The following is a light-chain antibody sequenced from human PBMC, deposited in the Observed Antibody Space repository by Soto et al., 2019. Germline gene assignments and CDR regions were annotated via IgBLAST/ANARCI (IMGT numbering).Light chain of an antibody. CDR2: DAS. Sequence: AIQLTQSPSSLSASVGDRVTITCRASQGISSALAWYQQKPGKAPKLLIYDASSLESGVPSRFSGSGSGTDFTITISSLHPEDFATYYCQQFNSYPLFGGGTKVEIK. V-gene: IGKV1-13*02. CDR3: QQFNSYPL. CDR1: QGISSA. J-gene: IGKJ4*01.